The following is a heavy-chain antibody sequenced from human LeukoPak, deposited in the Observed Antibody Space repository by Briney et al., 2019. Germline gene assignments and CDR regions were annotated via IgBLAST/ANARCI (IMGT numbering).Heavy chain of an antibody. J-gene: IGHJ5*01. CDR2: VSGSGDAT. D-gene: IGHD6-6*01. V-gene: IGHV3-23*01. CDR1: GFTFSSYA. Sequence: PGGSLRLSCAASGFTFSSYAMSWVRQVPVKRLEWVSAVSGSGDATYYADSVKGRFTISRDNSENTLYLQMDSLRAEDTAVYYCAKLRVLSSSSENNWFDSWGQGTLVTVYS. CDR3: AKLRVLSSSSENNWFDS.